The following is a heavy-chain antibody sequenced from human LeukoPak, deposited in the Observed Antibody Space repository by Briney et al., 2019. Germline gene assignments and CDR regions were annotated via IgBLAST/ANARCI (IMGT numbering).Heavy chain of an antibody. D-gene: IGHD3-9*01. Sequence: GGSLRLSCAASGFTFSDYYMNWIRQAPGKGLEWVSFIGGSGASIYYADSVKGRFTISRDNAKDSLYLQMNSLRAEDTALYYCAKDGGNYDIGYYMDVWGKGTTVTISS. J-gene: IGHJ6*03. CDR2: IGGSGASI. CDR1: GFTFSDYY. CDR3: AKDGGNYDIGYYMDV. V-gene: IGHV3-11*01.